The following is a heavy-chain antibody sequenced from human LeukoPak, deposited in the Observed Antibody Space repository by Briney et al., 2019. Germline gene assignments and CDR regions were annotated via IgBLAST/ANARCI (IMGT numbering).Heavy chain of an antibody. V-gene: IGHV1-2*06. CDR2: VNSNSGGK. Sequence: ASVKVSCKTSGYRFSDYYMHWVRQAPGQGLEWMGRVNSNSGGKHYAQKFEGRVTMTRDTSISTAYMELSRLKSDDTAVYYCARGYCSGGSCYHFESWGQGTLVTVSS. CDR3: ARGYCSGGSCYHFES. D-gene: IGHD2-15*01. J-gene: IGHJ4*02. CDR1: GYRFSDYY.